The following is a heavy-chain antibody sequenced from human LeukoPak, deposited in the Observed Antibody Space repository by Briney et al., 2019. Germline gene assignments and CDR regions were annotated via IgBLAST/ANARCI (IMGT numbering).Heavy chain of an antibody. D-gene: IGHD2-2*01. J-gene: IGHJ3*02. CDR3: ARGGYCSSTSCDAFDI. V-gene: IGHV1-2*02. Sequence: ASVKVSCKASGYTFTGYYMHWVRQAPGQGLEWMGWINPNSGGTNYAQKFQGRVTMTRDTSTSTAYMELRSLRSDDTAVYYCARGGYCSSTSCDAFDIWGQGTMVTVSS. CDR2: INPNSGGT. CDR1: GYTFTGYY.